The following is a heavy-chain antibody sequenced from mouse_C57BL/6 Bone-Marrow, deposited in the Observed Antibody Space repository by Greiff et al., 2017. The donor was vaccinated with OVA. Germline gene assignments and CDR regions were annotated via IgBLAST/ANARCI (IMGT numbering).Heavy chain of an antibody. Sequence: QVQLQQSGAELVKPGASVKLSCKASGYTFTSYWMQWVKQRPGQGLEWIGEIDPSDSYTNYNQKFKGKATMTVDTSSSTAYMQLSSLTSEDSAVYYCARELGDWYFDVWGTGTTVTVSS. CDR3: ARELGDWYFDV. CDR1: GYTFTSYW. J-gene: IGHJ1*03. D-gene: IGHD4-1*01. V-gene: IGHV1-50*01. CDR2: IDPSDSYT.